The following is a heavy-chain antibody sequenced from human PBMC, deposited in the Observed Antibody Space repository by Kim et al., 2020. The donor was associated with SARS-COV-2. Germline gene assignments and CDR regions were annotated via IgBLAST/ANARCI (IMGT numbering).Heavy chain of an antibody. J-gene: IGHJ1*01. CDR1: GGSFSGYY. Sequence: SETLSLTCAVYGGSFSGYYWSWIRQPPGKALEWIGEINHSGSTNYNPSLKSRVTISVDTSKNQFSLKLSSVTAADTAVYYCARDGLAAGPAEYFQHWGQGTLVTVSS. V-gene: IGHV4-34*01. D-gene: IGHD6-13*01. CDR2: INHSGST. CDR3: ARDGLAAGPAEYFQH.